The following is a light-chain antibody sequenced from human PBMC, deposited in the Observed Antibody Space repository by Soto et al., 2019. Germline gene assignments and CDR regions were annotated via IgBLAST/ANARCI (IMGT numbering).Light chain of an antibody. V-gene: IGKV3-15*01. CDR3: QQYNNWPLT. Sequence: EIVMTHSPATLSVSPGERATLSCRASQSVSSNLAWYQQKPGQAPRLLIYGASTRATGIPARFSGSGSGTEFTLTISSLQSEDIAVYYCQQYNNWPLTFGQGTKV. CDR1: QSVSSN. CDR2: GAS. J-gene: IGKJ1*01.